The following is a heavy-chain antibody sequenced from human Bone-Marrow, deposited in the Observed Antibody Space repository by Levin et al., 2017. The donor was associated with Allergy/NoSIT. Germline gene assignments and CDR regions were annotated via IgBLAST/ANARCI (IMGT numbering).Heavy chain of an antibody. Sequence: PGGSLRLSCTASGFTFRDYAMTWVRQAPGKGLEWVSGISASGGTANYADFVKGRFTISRDNSKKTLDLQMYSLRAEDTAMYYCAKETTAAIGPDALDIWGQGTMVTVSS. D-gene: IGHD4-11*01. CDR3: AKETTAAIGPDALDI. CDR1: GFTFRDYA. J-gene: IGHJ3*02. CDR2: ISASGGTA. V-gene: IGHV3-23*01.